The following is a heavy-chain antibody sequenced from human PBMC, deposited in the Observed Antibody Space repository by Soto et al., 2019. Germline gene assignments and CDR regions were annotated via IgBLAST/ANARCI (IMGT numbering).Heavy chain of an antibody. CDR1: GFTFSSYS. V-gene: IGHV3-23*01. J-gene: IGHJ4*02. D-gene: IGHD3-22*01. CDR3: AKVLPSDYYDSSGYRYYFDY. CDR2: ISGRDDST. Sequence: GGSLRLSCAASGFTFSSYSMGWVRQAPGKGLEWVSAISGRDDSTYHADSVKGRFTISRDNSKNTLYLQMNSLRAEDTAVYYCAKVLPSDYYDSSGYRYYFDYWGQGTLVTVSS.